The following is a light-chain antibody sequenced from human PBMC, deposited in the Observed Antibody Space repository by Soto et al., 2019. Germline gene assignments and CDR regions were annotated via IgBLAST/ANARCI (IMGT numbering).Light chain of an antibody. CDR2: DAS. J-gene: IGKJ2*01. V-gene: IGKV3D-20*01. CDR1: QSVSSSY. Sequence: EIILTQSPATLSLSPGERATLSCGASQSVSSSYVAWYQHRPGLAPRLLIHDASSRATGIPDRFSGTKSGTDFTLTIRSLQPEDFATYYCQQSYSTPRTFGQGTKLEIK. CDR3: QQSYSTPRT.